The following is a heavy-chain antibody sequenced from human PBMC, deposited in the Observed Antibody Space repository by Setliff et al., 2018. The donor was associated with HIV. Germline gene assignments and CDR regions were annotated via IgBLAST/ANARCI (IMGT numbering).Heavy chain of an antibody. J-gene: IGHJ3*02. Sequence: ASVKVSCKASGGTFSSYAINWVRQAPGQGLEWMGGIIPTFGTRNYAQKFQGRATITTDESTSTAYMELSSLRSEDTALYYCARGQSQDYAYSGSYGAFDIWGQGTMVTVSS. CDR3: ARGQSQDYAYSGSYGAFDI. CDR1: GGTFSSYA. D-gene: IGHD1-26*01. V-gene: IGHV1-69*05. CDR2: IIPTFGTR.